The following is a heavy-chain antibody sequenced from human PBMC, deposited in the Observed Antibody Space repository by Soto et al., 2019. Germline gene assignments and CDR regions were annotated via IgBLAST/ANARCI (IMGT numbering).Heavy chain of an antibody. CDR2: IWYDGSNK. V-gene: IGHV3-33*01. J-gene: IGHJ5*02. CDR1: GFTFSSYG. CDR3: ARERIAETSGWFHX. D-gene: IGHD6-13*01. Sequence: WGSLRLSCAASGFTFSSYGMHWVRQAPGKGLAWVSFIWYDGSNKYYADSVKGRFTISRDNSKKTLYLQMNSMIAEDTAVYYCARERIAETSGWFHXWGQATLVTVSX.